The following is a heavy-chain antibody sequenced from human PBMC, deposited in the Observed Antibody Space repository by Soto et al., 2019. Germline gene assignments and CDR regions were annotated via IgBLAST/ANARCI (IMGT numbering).Heavy chain of an antibody. CDR1: GFSLSTSGVG. D-gene: IGHD1-7*01. V-gene: IGHV2-5*02. CDR2: IYWDDDK. J-gene: IGHJ4*02. CDR3: ARFNWNYRHLFFDY. Sequence: SGPTLVNPTQTLTLTCTFSGFSLSTSGVGVGWIRQPPGKALEWLALIYWDDDKRYSPSLKSRLTITKDTSKNQVVLTMTNMDPVDTATYYCARFNWNYRHLFFDYWGQGTLVTV.